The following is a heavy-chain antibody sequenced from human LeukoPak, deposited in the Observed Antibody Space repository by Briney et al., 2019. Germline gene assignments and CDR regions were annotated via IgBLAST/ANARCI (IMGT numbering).Heavy chain of an antibody. J-gene: IGHJ5*02. V-gene: IGHV1-2*02. D-gene: IGHD3-10*01. CDR3: ARGSQGYYGSGSYYNDRNHPIRYNWFDP. CDR1: GYTFTGYY. CDR2: INPNSGGT. Sequence: ASVKVSCKASGYTFTGYYMHWVRQAPGQGLEWMGWINPNSGGTNYAQKFQGRVTMTRDTSISTAYMELSRLRSDDTAVYYCARGSQGYYGSGSYYNDRNHPIRYNWFDPWGQGTLVTVSS.